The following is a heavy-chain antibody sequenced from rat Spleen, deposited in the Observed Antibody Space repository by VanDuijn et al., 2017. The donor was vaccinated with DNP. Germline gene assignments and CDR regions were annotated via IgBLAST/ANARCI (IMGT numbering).Heavy chain of an antibody. D-gene: IGHD2-2*01. CDR2: ISTGGGDT. Sequence: EVQLVESGGGLVQPGRSLKLSCAASGFTFGSSYMAWVRQAPTKGLEWVASISTGGGDTYYRDSVKGRFTISRDNAQNTLYLQMSKLGSEDTAIYFCVREDKGVDAWGQGASVTVSS. J-gene: IGHJ4*01. CDR3: VREDKGVDA. CDR1: GFTFGSSY. V-gene: IGHV5-25*01.